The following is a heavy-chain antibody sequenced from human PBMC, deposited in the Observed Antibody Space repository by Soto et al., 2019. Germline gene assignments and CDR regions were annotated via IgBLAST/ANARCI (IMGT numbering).Heavy chain of an antibody. CDR1: GYTFTSYY. D-gene: IGHD3-9*01. CDR2: INPSGGST. J-gene: IGHJ5*02. CDR3: ARDQGYYDIVTGYPMGPNWFDP. Sequence: GASVKVSCKASGYTFTSYYMHWVRQAPGQGLEWMGIINPSGGSTSYAQKFQGRVTMTRDTSTSTVYMELSSLRSEDTAVYYCARDQGYYDIVTGYPMGPNWFDPWGQGTLVTVSS. V-gene: IGHV1-46*01.